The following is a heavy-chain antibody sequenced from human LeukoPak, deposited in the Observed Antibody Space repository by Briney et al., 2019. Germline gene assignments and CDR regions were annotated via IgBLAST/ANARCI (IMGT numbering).Heavy chain of an antibody. CDR3: ARVSGWTTGRDYYFDY. J-gene: IGHJ4*02. V-gene: IGHV4-30-4*01. Sequence: SETLSLTCTVSGGSISSYYWSWIRQPPGKGLEWIGYIYYNGRTYNNPSLKSRVTISVDTSKNQFSLNLSSVTAADTAVYYCARVSGWTTGRDYYFDYWGQGTLVTVSS. D-gene: IGHD1-1*01. CDR2: IYYNGRT. CDR1: GGSISSYY.